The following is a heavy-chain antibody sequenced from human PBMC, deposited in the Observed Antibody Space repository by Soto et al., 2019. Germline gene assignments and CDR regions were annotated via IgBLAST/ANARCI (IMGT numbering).Heavy chain of an antibody. J-gene: IGHJ6*02. CDR1: GFTVSSNY. D-gene: IGHD2-8*01. CDR3: AREGSNGYYYYYAMDV. Sequence: EVQLVESGGGLIQPGGSLRLSCAASGFTVSSNYMSWVRQAPGKGLEWVSVIHSGGSTYYADSVKGRFTISRDNSKNTLYLQMNSLRAEDTAVYYCAREGSNGYYYYYAMDVWGQGTTVNVSS. V-gene: IGHV3-53*01. CDR2: IHSGGST.